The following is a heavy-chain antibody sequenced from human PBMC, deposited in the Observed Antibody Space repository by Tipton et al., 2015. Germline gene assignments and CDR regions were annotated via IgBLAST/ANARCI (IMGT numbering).Heavy chain of an antibody. CDR1: GFAFDDTG. Sequence: SLRLSCAASGFAFDDTGMSWVRQVPGKGLEWVAGIDWNGGRTGYADSVKGRFIISRDNAQNSLFLQMNSLTAEDTAFYYCAREGSSWYFGVYWGQGTLVTVSS. J-gene: IGHJ4*02. CDR2: IDWNGGRT. V-gene: IGHV3-20*04. D-gene: IGHD6-13*01. CDR3: AREGSSWYFGVY.